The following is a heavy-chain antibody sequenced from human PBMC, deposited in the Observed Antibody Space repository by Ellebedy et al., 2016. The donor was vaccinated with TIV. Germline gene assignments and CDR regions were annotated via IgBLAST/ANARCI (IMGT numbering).Heavy chain of an antibody. CDR2: FRTAGDT. Sequence: GGSLRLSCAASGFTFSSYDMHWARQGTGKGLEWVSAFRTAGDTYYPGSAKGRFTISRENARNSLYLQITSLRAEDTAVYYCARVRFGENAVEYWGQGTLVTVSS. V-gene: IGHV3-13*01. J-gene: IGHJ4*03. CDR3: ARVRFGENAVEY. CDR1: GFTFSSYD. D-gene: IGHD2-21*01.